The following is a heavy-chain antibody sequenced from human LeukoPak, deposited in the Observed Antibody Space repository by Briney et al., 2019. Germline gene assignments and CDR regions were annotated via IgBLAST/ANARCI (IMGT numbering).Heavy chain of an antibody. CDR1: GFRFSDYW. CDR3: ASGMTEFDY. Sequence: GGSLRLSCAASGFRFSDYWMSWVRQAPGKGLEWVANIKEDGAEKYYVEPVKGRFTIFRDNAKHSLHLQMNSLRAEDTAVYYCASGMTEFDYWGQGTLVTVSS. CDR2: IKEDGAEK. J-gene: IGHJ4*02. V-gene: IGHV3-7*01.